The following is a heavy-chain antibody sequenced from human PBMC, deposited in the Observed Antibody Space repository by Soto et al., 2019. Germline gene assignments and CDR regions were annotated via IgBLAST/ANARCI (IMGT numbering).Heavy chain of an antibody. CDR3: ARADYYDSTLT. V-gene: IGHV3-30-3*01. CDR2: ISYDGSNK. D-gene: IGHD3-22*01. CDR1: GFTFSSYA. Sequence: QVQLVESGGGVVQPGRSLRLSCAASGFTFSSYAMHWVRQAPGKGLEWVAVISYDGSNKYYADSVKGRFTISRDNSKNTLYLQMKSLRAEDTAVYYCARADYYDSTLTWGQGTMVTVSS. J-gene: IGHJ3*01.